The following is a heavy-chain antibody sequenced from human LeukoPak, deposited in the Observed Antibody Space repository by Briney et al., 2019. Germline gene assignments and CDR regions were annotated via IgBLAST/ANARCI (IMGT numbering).Heavy chain of an antibody. CDR3: ARETGYSTSWYAYYFDY. J-gene: IGHJ4*02. D-gene: IGHD6-13*01. Sequence: GGSLRLSCAASEFSFSHNYMSWVRQAPGKGLEWVSVIHSDGTTHYADSVKGRFTISRDNSKNMLYLQMNSLRVEDTAMYYCARETGYSTSWYAYYFDYWGQGTLVTVAS. CDR2: IHSDGTT. V-gene: IGHV3-53*01. CDR1: EFSFSHNY.